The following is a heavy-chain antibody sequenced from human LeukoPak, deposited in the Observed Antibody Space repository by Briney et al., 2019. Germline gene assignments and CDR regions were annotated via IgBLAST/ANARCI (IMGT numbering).Heavy chain of an antibody. CDR1: GYTLTGYY. J-gene: IGHJ5*02. V-gene: IGHV1-2*06. D-gene: IGHD3-9*01. Sequence: ASVKVSCKASGYTLTGYYMHWVRQAPGQGLEWMGRINPNSGGTNYAQKFQGRVTMTRDTSISTAYMELSRLRSEDTAVYYCARGGSYDILTGYGYNWFDPWGQGTLVTVSS. CDR3: ARGGSYDILTGYGYNWFDP. CDR2: INPNSGGT.